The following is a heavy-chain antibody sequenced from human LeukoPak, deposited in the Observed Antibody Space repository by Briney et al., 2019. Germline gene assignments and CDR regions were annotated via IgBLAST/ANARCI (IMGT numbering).Heavy chain of an antibody. J-gene: IGHJ3*02. CDR1: GGSISSSSYY. CDR3: ATDMTIFGVAPTYVFDI. CDR2: IYNSGIT. Sequence: PSETLSLTCTVSGGSISSSSYYWGWIRQPPGKGLEWIGTIYNSGITYYNPSLKSRVIISLDTSKSQFSLKLTSVTAADTAVYYCATDMTIFGVAPTYVFDIWGQGTMVTVSS. D-gene: IGHD3-3*01. V-gene: IGHV4-39*07.